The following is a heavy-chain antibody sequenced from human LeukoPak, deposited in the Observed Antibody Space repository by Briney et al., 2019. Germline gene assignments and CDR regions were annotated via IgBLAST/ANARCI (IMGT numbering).Heavy chain of an antibody. J-gene: IGHJ3*01. Sequence: GGSLRLSCAASGVTFSIYAMHWVRQAPGQGLEWVSSIRGGAGATNYADSVKGRFTISRDNSKSTLYLQMNSLRAADTATYYCAKDPNGDYIGALDFWGQGTLVTVSS. CDR1: GVTFSIYA. V-gene: IGHV3-23*01. CDR3: AKDPNGDYIGALDF. D-gene: IGHD4-17*01. CDR2: IRGGAGAT.